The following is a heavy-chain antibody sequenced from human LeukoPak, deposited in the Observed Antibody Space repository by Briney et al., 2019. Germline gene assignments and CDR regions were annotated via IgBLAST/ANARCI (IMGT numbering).Heavy chain of an antibody. CDR2: MNPNSGNT. CDR3: ARGHYTHYDSSGDYYNWFDP. V-gene: IGHV1-8*03. J-gene: IGHJ5*02. Sequence: ASVKVSCKASGYTFASYDINWVRQATGQGLEWMGWMNPNSGNTGYAQKFQGRVTITMNTSISTAYMELSSLTSEDTAMYYCARGHYTHYDSSGDYYNWFDPWGQGTLVTVSS. CDR1: GYTFASYD. D-gene: IGHD3-22*01.